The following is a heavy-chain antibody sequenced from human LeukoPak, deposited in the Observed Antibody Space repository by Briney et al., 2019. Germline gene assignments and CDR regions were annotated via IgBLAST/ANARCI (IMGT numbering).Heavy chain of an antibody. CDR1: GFTFSSYA. Sequence: GGSLRLSCAASGFTFSSYAMHWVRQAPGKGLEWVAVISYDGSNKYYADSVKGRFTISRDNSKNTLYLQMNSLRAEDTAVYYCAGDSVAFDYWGQGTLVTVSS. V-gene: IGHV3-30*04. CDR3: AGDSVAFDY. D-gene: IGHD6-19*01. CDR2: ISYDGSNK. J-gene: IGHJ4*02.